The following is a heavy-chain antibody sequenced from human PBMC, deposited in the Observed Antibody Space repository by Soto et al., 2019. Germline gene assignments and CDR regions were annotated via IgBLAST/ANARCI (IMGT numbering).Heavy chain of an antibody. J-gene: IGHJ4*02. Sequence: ASVKVSCNASGYTLTSYGISWVRQAPGQGLEWMGWISAYNGNTNYAQKLQGRVTMTTDTSTSTAYMELRSRRSDDTAVYYCARDQEGLGYCSGGSCSVDYWGQGTLVTVSS. CDR2: ISAYNGNT. D-gene: IGHD2-15*01. CDR3: ARDQEGLGYCSGGSCSVDY. CDR1: GYTLTSYG. V-gene: IGHV1-18*01.